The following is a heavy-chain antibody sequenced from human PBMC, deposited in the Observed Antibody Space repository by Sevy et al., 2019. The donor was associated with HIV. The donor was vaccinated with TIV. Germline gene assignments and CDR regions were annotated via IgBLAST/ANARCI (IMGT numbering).Heavy chain of an antibody. J-gene: IGHJ6*01. CDR2: IKVDGSEK. Sequence: GGSQRLSCAVSGFTFRSYWMSWVRQAPGKGLEWVAHIKVDGSEKYHVDSVKGRFTISRDNAKNSLFLQMNSLRVEDTAVYYCARDCSSTSCLCGLDVWGQGTAVTVSS. CDR1: GFTFRSYW. V-gene: IGHV3-7*03. D-gene: IGHD2-2*01. CDR3: ARDCSSTSCLCGLDV.